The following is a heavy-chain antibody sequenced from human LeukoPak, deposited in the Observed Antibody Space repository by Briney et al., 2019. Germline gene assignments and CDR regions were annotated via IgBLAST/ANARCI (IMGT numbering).Heavy chain of an antibody. J-gene: IGHJ4*02. CDR3: TRDRGAYNLYDY. CDR1: GFTLGDYA. Sequence: PGGPLRLSCTAPGFTLGDYAMSWIRKAPGKELEWVGFIRSKAYGETADYAASVKGRFTISRDDSKAIAYLQMNSLKTEDTAVYHCTRDRGAYNLYDYWGQGTLVTVSS. CDR2: IRSKAYGETA. D-gene: IGHD1-1*01. V-gene: IGHV3-49*03.